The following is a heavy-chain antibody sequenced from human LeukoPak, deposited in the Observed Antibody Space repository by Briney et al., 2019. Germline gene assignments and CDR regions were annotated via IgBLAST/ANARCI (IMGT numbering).Heavy chain of an antibody. D-gene: IGHD6-19*01. CDR3: AREARYSSGWLDY. CDR1: GFSFNTYA. V-gene: IGHV3-30-3*01. J-gene: IGHJ4*02. Sequence: GGSLRLSCAASGFSFNTYAIHWVRQAPGKGLEWVAVISYDGSNKYYADSVKGRFTISRDNSKNTLYLQMNSLRAEDTAVYYCAREARYSSGWLDYWGQGTLVTVSS. CDR2: ISYDGSNK.